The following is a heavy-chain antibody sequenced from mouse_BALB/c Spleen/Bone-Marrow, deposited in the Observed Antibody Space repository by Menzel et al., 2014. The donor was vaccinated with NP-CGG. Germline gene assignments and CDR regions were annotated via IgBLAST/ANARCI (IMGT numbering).Heavy chain of an antibody. J-gene: IGHJ4*01. V-gene: IGHV5-12-2*01. CDR2: INNGGGST. CDR1: GFTFIAYT. CDR3: ARHGEERPVLAMDY. D-gene: IGHD2-14*01. Sequence: EVKLVESGGGLVEPGGSLKLSCAASGFTFIAYTMSWVRQTPEKRLEWVAYINNGGGSTYYPDTVKGRFTVSGDNAKNTLYLRMSSLKSEDTAMYYCARHGEERPVLAMDYWGQGTSVTVSS.